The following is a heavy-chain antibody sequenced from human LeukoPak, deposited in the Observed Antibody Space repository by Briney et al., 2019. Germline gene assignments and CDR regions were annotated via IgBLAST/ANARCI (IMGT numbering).Heavy chain of an antibody. D-gene: IGHD6-13*01. CDR1: GGSFSGYY. V-gene: IGHV4-34*01. Sequence: SETLSLTCAVYGGSFSGYYWSWIRQPPGKGLEWIGEINHSGSTNYNPSLKSRVTISVDTSKNQFSLKLSSVTAADTAVYYCARALPGIAAAGRDHLDYWGQGTLVTVSS. CDR2: INHSGST. J-gene: IGHJ4*02. CDR3: ARALPGIAAAGRDHLDY.